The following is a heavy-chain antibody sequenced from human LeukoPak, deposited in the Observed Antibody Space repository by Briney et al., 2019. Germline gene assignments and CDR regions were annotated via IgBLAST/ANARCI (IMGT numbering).Heavy chain of an antibody. Sequence: GGSLRLSCAASGFTFSSYAMHWVRQAPGKGLEWVAVISYDGSNKYYADSVKGRFTISRDNSKNTLYLQMNSLRSDDTAVYYCARERTMGATLYYYYYMDVWGKGTTVTVSS. J-gene: IGHJ6*03. CDR2: ISYDGSNK. CDR1: GFTFSSYA. V-gene: IGHV3-30*04. D-gene: IGHD1-26*01. CDR3: ARERTMGATLYYYYYMDV.